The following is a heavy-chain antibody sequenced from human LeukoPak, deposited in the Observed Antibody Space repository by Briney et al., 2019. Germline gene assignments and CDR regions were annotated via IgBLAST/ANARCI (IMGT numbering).Heavy chain of an antibody. Sequence: GGSLRLSCAASGFSVINNYMSWVRQAPGKGLEWVSVIYEGDSTYYADSVKGRFTITRDNSKNTLYHQMNSLRAEDTAVYYCAREESGSYFRYWGQGTLVTVSS. J-gene: IGHJ4*02. V-gene: IGHV3-53*01. CDR3: AREESGSYFRY. CDR2: IYEGDST. CDR1: GFSVINNY. D-gene: IGHD1-26*01.